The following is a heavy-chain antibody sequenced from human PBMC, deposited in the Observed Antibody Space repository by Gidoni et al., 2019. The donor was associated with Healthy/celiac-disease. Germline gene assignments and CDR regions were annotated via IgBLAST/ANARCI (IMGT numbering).Heavy chain of an antibody. Sequence: EVQLVESGGGLVQPGGSLRLPCAASGFTFSRYDLYWVRQATGKGLEWVSAIGTAGDTYYPGAVKGRFTISRENAKNSLYLQMNSLRAGDTAVYYCARGPRGYSSSWYDYWGQGTLVTVSS. CDR1: GFTFSRYD. V-gene: IGHV3-13*01. CDR2: IGTAGDT. CDR3: ARGPRGYSSSWYDY. D-gene: IGHD6-13*01. J-gene: IGHJ4*02.